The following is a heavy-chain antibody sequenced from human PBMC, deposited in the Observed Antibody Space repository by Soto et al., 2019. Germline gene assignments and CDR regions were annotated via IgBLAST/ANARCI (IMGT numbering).Heavy chain of an antibody. CDR2: ISYDGSNK. CDR1: GFTFSSYA. V-gene: IGHV3-30-3*02. Sequence: GRSLRLSCAASGFTFSSYAMHWVRQAPGKGLEWVAVISYDGSNKYYADSVKGRFTISRDNSKNTLYLQMTSLRTEDTAVYYCAKLDEGGLQYAYYAMGAWGQGTTVTVSS. D-gene: IGHD2-15*01. J-gene: IGHJ6*02. CDR3: AKLDEGGLQYAYYAMGA.